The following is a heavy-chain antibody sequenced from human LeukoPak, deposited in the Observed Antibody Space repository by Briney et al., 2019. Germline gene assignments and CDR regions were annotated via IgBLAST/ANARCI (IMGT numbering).Heavy chain of an antibody. Sequence: PSQTLSLTCTVSGASISSGDYCCGWLRQPPGEGLEWIGYIYYSGSTYYNPPLKSRVTISVDTSKNQFSLKLSSVTAADTAVYYCARVDSSGYQYFDYWGQGTLVTVSS. CDR1: GASISSGDYC. J-gene: IGHJ4*02. CDR2: IYYSGST. D-gene: IGHD3-22*01. V-gene: IGHV4-30-4*01. CDR3: ARVDSSGYQYFDY.